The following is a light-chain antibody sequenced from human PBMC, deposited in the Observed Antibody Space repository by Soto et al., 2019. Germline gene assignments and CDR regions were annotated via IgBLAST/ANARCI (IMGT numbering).Light chain of an antibody. CDR3: QLPGPET. CDR1: QSVSSSY. CDR2: GAS. Sequence: EIVLTQSPGTLSLSPGERATLSCRASQSVSSSYLAWYQQKPGQAPRLLIYGASSRATGIPDRFSGSGSGTDFTLTISRLEPEDFAVYYCQLPGPETCGQGTKV. V-gene: IGKV3-20*01. J-gene: IGKJ1*01.